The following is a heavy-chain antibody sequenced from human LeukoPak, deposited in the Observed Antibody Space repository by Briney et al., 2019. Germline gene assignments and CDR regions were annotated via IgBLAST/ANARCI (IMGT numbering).Heavy chain of an antibody. Sequence: GGSLRLSCAASGFTFSTYSMSWVRQAPGKGLEWVSYISSTSSAIYYADSVKGRFTISRDNAKNSLYLQMNSLRAEDAAVYYCARGYSSDNWGQGTLVTVSS. D-gene: IGHD2-21*01. CDR2: ISSTSSAI. CDR1: GFTFSTYS. J-gene: IGHJ4*02. V-gene: IGHV3-48*01. CDR3: ARGYSSDN.